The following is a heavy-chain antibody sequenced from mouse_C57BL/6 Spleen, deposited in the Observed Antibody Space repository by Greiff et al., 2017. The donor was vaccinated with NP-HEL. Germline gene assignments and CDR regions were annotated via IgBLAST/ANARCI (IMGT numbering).Heavy chain of an antibody. Sequence: VQLQQSGPELVKPGASVKISCKASGYTFTDYYMNWVKQSHGKSLEWIGDINPNNGGTSYNQKFKGKATLTVDKSSSTAYMELRSLTSEDSAVYYCAIFSGVAYWGQGTLVTVSA. CDR3: AIFSGVAY. D-gene: IGHD3-1*01. V-gene: IGHV1-26*01. J-gene: IGHJ3*01. CDR1: GYTFTDYY. CDR2: INPNNGGT.